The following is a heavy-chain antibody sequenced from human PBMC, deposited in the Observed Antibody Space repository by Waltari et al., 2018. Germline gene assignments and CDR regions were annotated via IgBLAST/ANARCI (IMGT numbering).Heavy chain of an antibody. V-gene: IGHV3-23*01. CDR1: GFNFDPHG. J-gene: IGHJ3*02. CDR2: FTTNDGNT. D-gene: IGHD3-10*01. Sequence: EVQLLESGGGLVQPGGSLRLSCAASGFNFDPHGLSWVRQAPGRGLEWVSGFTTNDGNTYYADSVRGRFTISRDTSTTTIHLQMTSLRAEDTALYFCAKDFWVGPPRVFDIWGQGTQVTVSS. CDR3: AKDFWVGPPRVFDI.